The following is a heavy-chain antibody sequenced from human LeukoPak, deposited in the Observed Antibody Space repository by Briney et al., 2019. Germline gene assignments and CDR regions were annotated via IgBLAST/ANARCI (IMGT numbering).Heavy chain of an antibody. D-gene: IGHD6-6*01. V-gene: IGHV3-7*03. J-gene: IGHJ4*02. Sequence: GGSLRLSCVGFGLTFRNYGMNGVRQAPGTGLEWVAGMREDGGQEYYVDSVRGRFTISRDSAKNSLYLQMNSLRVEDTAVYYCVRALSSSSPYWGQGTLVTVSS. CDR2: MREDGGQE. CDR3: VRALSSSSPY. CDR1: GLTFRNYG.